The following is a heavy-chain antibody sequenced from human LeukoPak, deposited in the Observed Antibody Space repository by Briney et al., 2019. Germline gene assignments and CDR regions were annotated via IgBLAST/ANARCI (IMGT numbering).Heavy chain of an antibody. CDR2: ISAYNGNT. V-gene: IGHV1-18*01. J-gene: IGHJ5*02. D-gene: IGHD2-15*01. CDR1: GYTFTSYG. Sequence: GASVKVSCKASGYTFTSYGISWVRQAPGQGLEWTGWISAYNGNTNYAQKLQGRVTMTTDTSTSTAYMELRSLRSDDTAVYYCARGCSGGSCYSSNWFDPWGQGTLVTVSS. CDR3: ARGCSGGSCYSSNWFDP.